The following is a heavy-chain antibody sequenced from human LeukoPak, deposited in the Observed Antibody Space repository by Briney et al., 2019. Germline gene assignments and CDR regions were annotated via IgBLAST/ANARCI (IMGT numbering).Heavy chain of an antibody. CDR3: ATRPHYYDTYYFDY. J-gene: IGHJ4*02. D-gene: IGHD3-22*01. V-gene: IGHV4-38-2*02. CDR2: IYHSGST. CDR1: GYSISSGYY. Sequence: SSETLSLTCTVSGYSISSGYYWGWIRQPPGKGLEWIGSIYHSGSTYYNPSLRSRVTISVDTSKNQFSLKLSSVTAADTAVYYCATRPHYYDTYYFDYWGQGTLVTVSS.